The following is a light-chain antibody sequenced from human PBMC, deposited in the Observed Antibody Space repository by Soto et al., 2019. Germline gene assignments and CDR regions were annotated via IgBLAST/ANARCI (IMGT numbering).Light chain of an antibody. CDR2: AAS. J-gene: IGKJ4*01. Sequence: DIQLTQSPSFLSASVGDRVTITCRASQGISSYLAWYQQKPGKAPKLLSYAASTLQSGVPSRFSGSVSGTEFTLTISSLQPEDFATYYWQKLNIYPLTFGGGTKWEIK. CDR1: QGISSY. CDR3: QKLNIYPLT. V-gene: IGKV1-9*01.